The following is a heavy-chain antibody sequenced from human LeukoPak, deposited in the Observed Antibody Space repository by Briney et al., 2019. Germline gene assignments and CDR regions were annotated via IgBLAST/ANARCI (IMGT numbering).Heavy chain of an antibody. CDR2: ISSSSSYI. CDR1: GFTFSSYS. Sequence: PGGSLRLSCAASGFTFSSYSMNWVRQAPGKGLEWVSSISSSSSYIYYADSVKGRFTISRDNAKNSLYLQMNSLRAEDTAVYCCAREADYLCTNAFDIWGQGTMVTVSS. V-gene: IGHV3-21*01. CDR3: AREADYLCTNAFDI. J-gene: IGHJ3*02. D-gene: IGHD2-8*01.